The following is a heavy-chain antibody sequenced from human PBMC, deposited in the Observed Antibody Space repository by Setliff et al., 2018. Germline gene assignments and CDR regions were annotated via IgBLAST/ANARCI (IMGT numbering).Heavy chain of an antibody. J-gene: IGHJ4*02. D-gene: IGHD6-25*01. CDR3: ARGNSGGDY. V-gene: IGHV3-21*01. Sequence: GESLKISCAASGFTFNSYSINWVRQAPGKGLEWVSSISSTGSYKPYADSVRGRFTISRDNAKNSLYLQMNSLGAEDTAVYYCARGNSGGDYWGQGTLVTVS. CDR1: GFTFNSYS. CDR2: ISSTGSYK.